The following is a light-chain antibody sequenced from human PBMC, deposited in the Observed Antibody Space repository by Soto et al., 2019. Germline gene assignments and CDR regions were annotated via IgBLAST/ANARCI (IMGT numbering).Light chain of an antibody. V-gene: IGLV1-40*01. Sequence: QSVLTQPPSVSGDPGQRVTISCTGTSSNIGAGSDVHWYQQLPGGAPKLLIYDNNNRPSGVPARFYGCKSDTSASLVLTGLQDEYVADYYGTCRQCRRSDVILGGGTNVTVL. CDR3: TCRQCRRSDVI. CDR1: SSNIGAGSD. CDR2: DNN. J-gene: IGLJ2*01.